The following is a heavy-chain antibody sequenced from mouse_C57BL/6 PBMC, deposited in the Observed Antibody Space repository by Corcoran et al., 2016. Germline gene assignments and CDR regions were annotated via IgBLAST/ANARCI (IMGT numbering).Heavy chain of an antibody. CDR3: ADYGYEPWFAY. D-gene: IGHD2-2*01. CDR2: IYPGSGNT. V-gene: IGHV1-66*01. J-gene: IGHJ3*01. CDR1: GYSFTSYY. Sequence: QVQLQQSGHELVKRGTSVKISCKASGYSFTSYYIHWVKQRPGQGLEWIGWIYPGSGNTKYNEKFKGKATLTADTSPSTAYMQLSSLTSEDSAVYDCADYGYEPWFAYWGQGTLVTVSA.